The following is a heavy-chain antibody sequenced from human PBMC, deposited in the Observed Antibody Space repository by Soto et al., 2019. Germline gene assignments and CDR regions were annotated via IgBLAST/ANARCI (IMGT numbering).Heavy chain of an antibody. V-gene: IGHV1-58*01. CDR1: GFTFTSSA. J-gene: IGHJ6*02. D-gene: IGHD3-10*01. CDR2: IVVGSGNT. CDR3: AAGPYYYGSGSPLGDV. Sequence: QMQLVQSGPEVKKPGTSVKVSCKASGFTFTSSAVQWVRQARGQRLEWIGWIVVGSGNTNYAQKFQERVTITRDMSTSTDYMELSSLRSEDTAVYYCAAGPYYYGSGSPLGDVWGQGTTVTVSS.